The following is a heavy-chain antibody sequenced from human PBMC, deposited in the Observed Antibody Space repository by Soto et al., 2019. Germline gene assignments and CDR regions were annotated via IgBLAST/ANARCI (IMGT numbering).Heavy chain of an antibody. V-gene: IGHV3-23*01. CDR3: AKEEAGSSGWYYIPDAFDI. CDR2: ISGSGGST. D-gene: IGHD6-19*01. J-gene: IGHJ3*02. CDR1: GFTFSSYA. Sequence: VQLLESGGGLVQPGGSLRLSCAASGFTFSSYAMSWVRQAPGKGLEWVSAISGSGGSTYYADSVKGRFTISRDNSKNTLYLQMNSLRAEDTAVYYCAKEEAGSSGWYYIPDAFDIWGQGTMVTVSS.